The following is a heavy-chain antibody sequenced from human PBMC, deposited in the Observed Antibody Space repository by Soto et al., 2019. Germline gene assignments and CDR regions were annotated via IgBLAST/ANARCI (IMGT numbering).Heavy chain of an antibody. V-gene: IGHV5-51*01. CDR2: IYPGDSNT. CDR3: ARPDSRNYYYGMDV. D-gene: IGHD6-13*01. CDR1: VYGFTSYV. J-gene: IGHJ6*02. Sequence: ESLKIAFQGSVYGFTSYVGGWVLPMTGKGLEWMGIIYPGDSNTGYSPCFQGQVTISADKSISTAYLQWSSLKASDTAMHYCARPDSRNYYYGMDVSGQGPTVLVSS.